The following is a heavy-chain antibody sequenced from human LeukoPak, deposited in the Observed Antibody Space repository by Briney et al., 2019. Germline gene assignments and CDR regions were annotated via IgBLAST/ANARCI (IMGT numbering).Heavy chain of an antibody. J-gene: IGHJ4*02. V-gene: IGHV3-66*02. Sequence: GGSLRLSCAASGFTFSSNYMSWVRQAPGKGLEWVSVIYSGGSTYYADSVKGRFTISRDNSKNTLYLQMNSLRAEDTAVYYCARDSLGEYFDYWGQGTLVTVSS. D-gene: IGHD3-16*01. CDR3: ARDSLGEYFDY. CDR1: GFTFSSNY. CDR2: IYSGGST.